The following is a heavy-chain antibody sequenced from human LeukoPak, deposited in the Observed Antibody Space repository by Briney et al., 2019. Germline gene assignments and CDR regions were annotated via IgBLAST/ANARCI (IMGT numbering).Heavy chain of an antibody. CDR2: IYSSGTT. J-gene: IGHJ6*03. V-gene: IGHV4-59*01. CDR3: ARGGPPGYYYDYYMDV. Sequence: SETLSLTCTVSGGSISSYYWSWIRQPPGKGLEWIGYIYSSGTTNYNPSLKSRVTISVDTSKNQFSLRLRSVTAADTAVYFCARGGPPGYYYDYYMDVWGKGTTVTISS. CDR1: GGSISSYY.